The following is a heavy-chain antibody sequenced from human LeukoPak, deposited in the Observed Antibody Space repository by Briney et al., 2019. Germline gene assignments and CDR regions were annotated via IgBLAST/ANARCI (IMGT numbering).Heavy chain of an antibody. D-gene: IGHD6-13*01. CDR1: GGSISSSSYY. J-gene: IGHJ4*02. Sequence: SETLSLTCTVSGGSISSSSYYWGWIRQPPGKGLEWIGSIYYSGSTYYNPSLKSRVTISVDTSKNQFSLKLSSVTAADTAVYYCAKQQLLTYFDYWGQGTLVTVSS. V-gene: IGHV4-39*01. CDR3: AKQQLLTYFDY. CDR2: IYYSGST.